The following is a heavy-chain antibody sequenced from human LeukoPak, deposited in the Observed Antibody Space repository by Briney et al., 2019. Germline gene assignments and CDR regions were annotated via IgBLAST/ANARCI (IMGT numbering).Heavy chain of an antibody. CDR1: GFTFSSYA. Sequence: GVSLRLSCAASGFTFSSYAMHWVRQAPGKGLEWVAAISYDGSNKYYADSVKGRFTISRDNSKNTLYLQMNSLRAEDTAVYYCARDEEGYSSSWYNYYYYYGMDVWGQGTTVTVSS. CDR3: ARDEEGYSSSWYNYYYYYGMDV. D-gene: IGHD6-13*01. CDR2: ISYDGSNK. J-gene: IGHJ6*02. V-gene: IGHV3-30*04.